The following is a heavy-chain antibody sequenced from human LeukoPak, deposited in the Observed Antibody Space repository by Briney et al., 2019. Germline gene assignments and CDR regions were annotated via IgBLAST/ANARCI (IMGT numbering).Heavy chain of an antibody. Sequence: GESLNISCKGSGYSFTNYWIAWVRQMPGKGLEWMGIVYPGDSDTKDSPSFQSQVTISADKSINTAYLRWSSLTASDTAMYYCARLTDYYDSSGYYRNFNWFDPWGQGTLVTVSS. V-gene: IGHV5-51*01. CDR1: GYSFTNYW. CDR2: VYPGDSDT. CDR3: ARLTDYYDSSGYYRNFNWFDP. D-gene: IGHD3-22*01. J-gene: IGHJ5*02.